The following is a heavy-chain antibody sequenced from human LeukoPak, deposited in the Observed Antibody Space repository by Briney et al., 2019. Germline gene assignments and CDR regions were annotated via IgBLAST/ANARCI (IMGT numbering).Heavy chain of an antibody. CDR2: IYHSGST. Sequence: SQTLSLTCTVSGGSISSGGYYWSWIRQPPGKGLEWIGYIYHSGSTYYNPSLKSRVTISVDRSKNQFSLKLSSVTAADTAVYYCARDGRAPASPRDYYYMDVWGKGTTVTVSS. J-gene: IGHJ6*03. CDR1: GGSISSGGYY. V-gene: IGHV4-30-2*01. CDR3: ARDGRAPASPRDYYYMDV. D-gene: IGHD1-26*01.